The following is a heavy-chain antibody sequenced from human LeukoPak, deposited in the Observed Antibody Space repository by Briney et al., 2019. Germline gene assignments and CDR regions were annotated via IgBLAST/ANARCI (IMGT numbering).Heavy chain of an antibody. CDR3: ARGHNDYHH. D-gene: IGHD5-24*01. V-gene: IGHV4-4*07. J-gene: IGHJ1*01. Sequence: SETLCLSRTVSGGSIRSYFCSCIRQPPGKGLEWIGRISTSRTANYNPSLKSRVTMSVDTSKNQFSLKLSSVTAADTAVYYCARGHNDYHHWGQGTLVTVSS. CDR1: GGSIRSYF. CDR2: ISTSRTA.